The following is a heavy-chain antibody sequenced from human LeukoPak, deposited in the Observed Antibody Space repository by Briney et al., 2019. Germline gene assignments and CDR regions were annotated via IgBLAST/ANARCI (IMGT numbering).Heavy chain of an antibody. V-gene: IGHV3-43*02. CDR1: GLTFHDYA. CDR2: ISADGGST. CDR3: AKESGKFDY. J-gene: IGHJ4*02. Sequence: GGSLRLSCVASGLTFHDYAMHWVRQAPGKGLEWVPLISADGGSTFYADSVRGRFSISRDNSKNSLYLQMNSLRTEDTAMYYCAKESGKFDYWGQGTLVAVSS.